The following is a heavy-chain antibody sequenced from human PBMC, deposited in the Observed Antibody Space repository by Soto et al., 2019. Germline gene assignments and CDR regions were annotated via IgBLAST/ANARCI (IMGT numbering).Heavy chain of an antibody. CDR1: GFTFSSYS. Sequence: PGGSLRLSCAASGFTFSSYSMNWVRQAPGKGLEWVSSITSSSSYMSYADSVKGRFTISRDNAKNSLYLQMNGLRAEDTAVYYCARDTRWPQSSGHYFFDYSGQAALVTVSS. D-gene: IGHD3-3*01. J-gene: IGHJ4*02. CDR3: ARDTRWPQSSGHYFFDY. CDR2: ITSSSSYM. V-gene: IGHV3-21*01.